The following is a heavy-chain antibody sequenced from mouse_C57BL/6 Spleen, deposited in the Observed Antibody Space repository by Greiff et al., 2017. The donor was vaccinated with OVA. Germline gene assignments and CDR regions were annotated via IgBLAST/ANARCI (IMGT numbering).Heavy chain of an antibody. V-gene: IGHV1-15*01. Sequence: VQLVESGAELVRPGASVTLSCKASGYTFTDYEMHWVKQTPVHGLEWIGAIDPETGGTAYNQKFKGKAILTADKSSSTAYMELRSLTSEDSAVYYCTRDYGGYYFDYWGQGTTLTVSS. CDR3: TRDYGGYYFDY. CDR1: GYTFTDYE. D-gene: IGHD1-1*01. CDR2: IDPETGGT. J-gene: IGHJ2*01.